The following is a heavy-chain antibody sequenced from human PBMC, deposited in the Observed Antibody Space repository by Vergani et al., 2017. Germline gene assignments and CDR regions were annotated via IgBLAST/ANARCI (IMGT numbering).Heavy chain of an antibody. J-gene: IGHJ6*02. Sequence: QVQLQESGPGLVKPSETLSLTCTVSGGSISSYYWSWIRQPPGKGLEWIGYIYYSGSTNYNPSLKSRVTISVDTSKNQFSRKLSSVTAADTAVYYCARARIRYGYGMDVWGQGTTVTVSS. CDR3: ARARIRYGYGMDV. D-gene: IGHD3-9*01. CDR1: GGSISSYY. V-gene: IGHV4-59*01. CDR2: IYYSGST.